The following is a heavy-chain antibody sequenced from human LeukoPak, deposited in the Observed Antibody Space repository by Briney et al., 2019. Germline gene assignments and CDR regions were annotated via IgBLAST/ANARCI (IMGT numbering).Heavy chain of an antibody. CDR2: ISGSGGST. Sequence: GGSLRLSCAASGFTFSSYAMSWLRQAPGKGLEWVSAISGSGGSTYYADSVKGRFTICRDNSKNTLYLQMNSLRAEDTAVYYCAKDGGGPLWSGYFAGELGPSIPENYFDYWGQGTLVTVSS. D-gene: IGHD3-3*01. CDR3: AKDGGGPLWSGYFAGELGPSIPENYFDY. J-gene: IGHJ4*02. CDR1: GFTFSSYA. V-gene: IGHV3-23*01.